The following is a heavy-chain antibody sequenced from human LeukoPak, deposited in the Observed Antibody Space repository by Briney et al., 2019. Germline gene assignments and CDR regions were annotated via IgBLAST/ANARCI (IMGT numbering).Heavy chain of an antibody. CDR1: GGSISSGDSY. V-gene: IGHV4-34*01. D-gene: IGHD5-12*01. CDR2: INHSGST. J-gene: IGHJ4*02. Sequence: SETLSLTCIVSGGSISSGDSYWSWIRQPPGKGLEWIGEINHSGSTNYNPSLKSRVTISVDTSKNQFSLKLSSVTAADTAVYYCARGGRWLQLPFDYWGQGTLVTVSS. CDR3: ARGGRWLQLPFDY.